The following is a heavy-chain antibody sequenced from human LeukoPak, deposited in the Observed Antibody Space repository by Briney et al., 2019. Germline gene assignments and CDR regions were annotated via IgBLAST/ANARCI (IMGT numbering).Heavy chain of an antibody. CDR3: ARDPDY. Sequence: SETLSLTCTVSGYSISSGYYWGWIRQPPGKGLEWIGSIYHSGSTYYNPSLKSRVTISVDTSKNQFSLKLSSVTAADTAVYYCARDPDYWGQATLVTVSS. J-gene: IGHJ4*02. V-gene: IGHV4-38-2*02. CDR1: GYSISSGYY. CDR2: IYHSGST.